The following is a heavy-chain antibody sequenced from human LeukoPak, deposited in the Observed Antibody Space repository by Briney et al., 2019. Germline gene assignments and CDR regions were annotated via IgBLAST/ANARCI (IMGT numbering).Heavy chain of an antibody. J-gene: IGHJ4*02. CDR3: ARGRHGSGSYRPYYFDY. CDR1: GYTFTSYY. Sequence: ASVKVSCKASGYTFTSYYMHWVRQAPGQGLEWMGIINPSGGSTSYAQKFQGRVTMTRNTSISTAYMELSSLRSEDTAVYYCARGRHGSGSYRPYYFDYWGQGTLVTVSS. V-gene: IGHV1-46*01. CDR2: INPSGGST. D-gene: IGHD3-10*01.